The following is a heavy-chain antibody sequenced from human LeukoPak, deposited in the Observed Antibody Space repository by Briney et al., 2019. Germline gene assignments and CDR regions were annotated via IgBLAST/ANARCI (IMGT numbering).Heavy chain of an antibody. J-gene: IGHJ4*02. CDR1: GFTFSSYN. CDR3: ARVSLGNNYGSGSYDY. V-gene: IGHV3-21*01. CDR2: INSGSTYI. Sequence: GGSLRLSCAASGFTFSSYNMNWVRQAPGKGLEWVSSINSGSTYINYADSVKGRFTISRDNAENSLYLQMGSLRAEDTAVYYCARVSLGNNYGSGSYDYWGQGTLVTVSS. D-gene: IGHD3-10*01.